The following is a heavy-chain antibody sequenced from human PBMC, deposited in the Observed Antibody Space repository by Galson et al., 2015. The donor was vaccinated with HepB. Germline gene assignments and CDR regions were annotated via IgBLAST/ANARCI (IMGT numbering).Heavy chain of an antibody. V-gene: IGHV3-73*01. J-gene: IGHJ6*03. D-gene: IGHD4-17*01. CDR2: IRSKPNNYAT. CDR1: GFTFSDSV. CDR3: TRQGYGDYVDYSYYYMDV. Sequence: SLRLSCAASGFTFSDSVMHWVRQASGKGPEWVGRIRSKPNNYATGYVASLKGRFTISRDDSKNTAYLQMNSLQIEDTAVYYCTRQGYGDYVDYSYYYMDVWGKGTTVTVSS.